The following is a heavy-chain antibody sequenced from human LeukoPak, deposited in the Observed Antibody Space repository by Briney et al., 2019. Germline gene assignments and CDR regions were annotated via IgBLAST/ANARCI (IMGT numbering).Heavy chain of an antibody. V-gene: IGHV4-34*01. CDR3: ARLDISTTWYAFDY. D-gene: IGHD5-12*01. Sequence: PSETLSLTCAVYGESFNRYYWSWIRQPPGKGLEGIAEIYHDGNTNYNPSLKRRVTISVDTSNNHFSLKLTSVTAADTAVYYCARLDISTTWYAFDYWGQGTLVTVSS. J-gene: IGHJ4*02. CDR2: IYHDGNT. CDR1: GESFNRYY.